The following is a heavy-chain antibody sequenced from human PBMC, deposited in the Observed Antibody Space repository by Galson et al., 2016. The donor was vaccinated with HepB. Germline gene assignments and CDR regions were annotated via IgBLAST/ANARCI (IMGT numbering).Heavy chain of an antibody. CDR3: ARGGSTESTFKYSWFDP. J-gene: IGHJ5*02. V-gene: IGHV3-30*03. D-gene: IGHD1-26*01. CDR2: ISFDGGNK. Sequence: SLRLSCAASGFTFSNYGLHWVRQAPGKGLEWVAVISFDGGNKYYADSVKGRFTISRDNSKSTLYLQMNSLRAEDTAVYYCARGGSTESTFKYSWFDPWGQGTLVTVSS. CDR1: GFTFSNYG.